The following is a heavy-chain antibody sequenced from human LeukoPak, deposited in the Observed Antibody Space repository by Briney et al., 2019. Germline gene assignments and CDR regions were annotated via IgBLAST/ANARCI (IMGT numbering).Heavy chain of an antibody. Sequence: PGGSLRLSCAASGFTFSNFGMHWVRQAPGKGLEWVSGINWKGGSTGYADSVKGRFTISRDNAKNSLYLQMNSLRAEDTAVYYCARVARCTSCFDVDYWGQGTLVTVSS. CDR1: GFTFSNFG. J-gene: IGHJ4*02. V-gene: IGHV3-20*04. CDR2: INWKGGST. D-gene: IGHD2-2*01. CDR3: ARVARCTSCFDVDY.